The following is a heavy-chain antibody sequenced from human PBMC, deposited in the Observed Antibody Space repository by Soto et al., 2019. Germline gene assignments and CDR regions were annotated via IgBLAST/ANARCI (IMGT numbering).Heavy chain of an antibody. J-gene: IGHJ4*02. CDR3: VLRGYSYGSDY. D-gene: IGHD5-18*01. Sequence: GASVKLSCKASGGTFSSYAISWVRQAPGQGLEWMGGIIPIFGTANYAQKFQGRVTITADESTSTAYMELSSLRSEDTAVYYCVLRGYSYGSDYWGQGTLVTVSS. CDR1: GGTFSSYA. CDR2: IIPIFGTA. V-gene: IGHV1-69*13.